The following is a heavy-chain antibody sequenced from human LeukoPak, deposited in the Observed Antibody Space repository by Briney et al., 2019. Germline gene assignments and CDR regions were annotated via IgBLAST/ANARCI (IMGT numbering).Heavy chain of an antibody. CDR1: GYTLTELS. J-gene: IGHJ4*02. CDR2: FDPEDGET. Sequence: ASVKVSCKASGYTLTELSMHWVRQAPGRGLEWMGGFDPEDGETIYAQKFQGRVTVTRDTSTSTVHMELSGLRSEDTAVYYCARDQEGFDYWGQGTLVTVSS. V-gene: IGHV1-24*01. CDR3: ARDQEGFDY.